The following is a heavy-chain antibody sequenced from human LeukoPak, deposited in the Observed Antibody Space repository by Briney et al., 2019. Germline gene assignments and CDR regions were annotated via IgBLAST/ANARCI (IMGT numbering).Heavy chain of an antibody. CDR3: VRGKYQLPQ. V-gene: IGHV1-8*01. J-gene: IGHJ4*02. CDR1: GYTLTSYD. Sequence: ASVKVSCKASGYTLTSYDINWVRQATGQGLEWMGWMNPNSSNTGYAQKFQGRVTMTRNTSISTAYMELSSLRSDDTAVYYCVRGKYQLPQWGQGTLVTVSS. D-gene: IGHD2-2*01. CDR2: MNPNSSNT.